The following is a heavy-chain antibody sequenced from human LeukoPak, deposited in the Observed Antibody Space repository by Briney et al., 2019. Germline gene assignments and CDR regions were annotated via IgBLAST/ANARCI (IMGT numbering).Heavy chain of an antibody. V-gene: IGHV3-9*01. D-gene: IGHD5/OR15-5a*01. Sequence: GRSLRLSCAASGFTFDDYAMHWVRQAPGKGLEWVSGISWNSGSIGYADSVKGRFTISRDNAKNSLYLQMNSLRAEDTALYYCAKAPSVLGRFDPWGQGTLVTVSS. CDR3: AKAPSVLGRFDP. CDR1: GFTFDDYA. CDR2: ISWNSGSI. J-gene: IGHJ5*02.